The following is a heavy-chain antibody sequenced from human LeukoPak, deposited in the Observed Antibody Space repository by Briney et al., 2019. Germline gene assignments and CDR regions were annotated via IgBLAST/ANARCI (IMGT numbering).Heavy chain of an antibody. Sequence: SQTLSLTCTVSGGSISSGSYYWSWIRQPAGKGLEWIGRIYTSGSTNYNPSLKSRVTISVDTSKNQFSLKLSSVTAADTAVYYCARSKVRGVITYYFDYWGQGTQVTVSS. V-gene: IGHV4-61*02. CDR1: GGSISSGSYY. J-gene: IGHJ4*02. D-gene: IGHD3-10*01. CDR2: IYTSGST. CDR3: ARSKVRGVITYYFDY.